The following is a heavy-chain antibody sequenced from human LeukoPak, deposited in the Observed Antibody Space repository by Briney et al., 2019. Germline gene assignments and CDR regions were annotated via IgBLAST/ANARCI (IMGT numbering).Heavy chain of an antibody. CDR1: GFTFSSYG. CDR3: ARDRSYDFWSGYSTPDY. V-gene: IGHV3-33*01. D-gene: IGHD3-3*01. CDR2: MWYDGSNK. Sequence: GGSLRLSCAASGFTFSSYGMHWVRQAPGKGLEWVAIMWYDGSNKYYADSVKGRFTISRDNSKNTLDPQMNSLRAEDTAVYYCARDRSYDFWSGYSTPDYWGQGTLVTVSS. J-gene: IGHJ4*02.